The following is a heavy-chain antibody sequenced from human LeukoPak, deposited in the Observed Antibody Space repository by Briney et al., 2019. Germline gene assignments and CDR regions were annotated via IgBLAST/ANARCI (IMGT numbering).Heavy chain of an antibody. CDR2: IYHSGST. D-gene: IGHD2-21*01. V-gene: IGHV4-30-2*01. Sequence: SETLSLTCAVSGGSISSGGYTWSWIRQPPGKGLEWIGYIYHSGSTYYNPSLKSRVTISVDRSKNQFSLKLSSVTAADTAVYYCARRQYCGYVDYWGQGTLVTVSS. CDR1: GGSISSGGYT. CDR3: ARRQYCGYVDY. J-gene: IGHJ4*02.